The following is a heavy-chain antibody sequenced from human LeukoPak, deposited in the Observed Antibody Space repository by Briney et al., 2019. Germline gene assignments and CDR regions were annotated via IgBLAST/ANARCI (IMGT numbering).Heavy chain of an antibody. D-gene: IGHD3-10*01. CDR1: GFTFNSYS. CDR3: ARDSYGSGSFDI. J-gene: IGHJ3*02. CDR2: ISGRSSYI. V-gene: IGHV3-21*06. Sequence: PGGTLRLSCEASGFTFNSYSLNWVRPAPGKGLEWVSSISGRSSYIYYADSVKGRFTISRDNAKSSLYLDMNSLRVEDTAVYYCARDSYGSGSFDIWGQGTMVTVSS.